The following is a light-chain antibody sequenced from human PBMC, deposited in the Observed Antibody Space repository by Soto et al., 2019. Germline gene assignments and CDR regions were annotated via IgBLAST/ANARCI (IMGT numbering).Light chain of an antibody. CDR2: DVS. CDR3: CSYAGSYTVV. CDR1: SSDVGGYSY. Sequence: QSALTQPRSVSGSPGQSVTISCTGTSSDVGGYSYVSWFQQYPGEAPKLMIYDVSKRPSGVPDRFSGSRSGNTASLTISGLQAEDEAAYFCCSYAGSYTVVFGGGTKLTVL. J-gene: IGLJ2*01. V-gene: IGLV2-11*01.